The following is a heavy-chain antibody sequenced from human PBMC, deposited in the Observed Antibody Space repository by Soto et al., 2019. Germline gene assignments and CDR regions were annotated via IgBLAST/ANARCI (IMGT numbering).Heavy chain of an antibody. D-gene: IGHD1-26*01. J-gene: IGHJ4*02. Sequence: AGGSLRLSCAASGFTSSSYAMSWVRQAPGKGLEWVSAISGSGGSTCYADSGKGRLTISRDNSKNTLYLQMNSRRAEDTAVYYCAKRPAPFRVMRATTDYWGQGTLFAVCS. CDR2: ISGSGGST. CDR1: GFTSSSYA. CDR3: AKRPAPFRVMRATTDY. V-gene: IGHV3-23*01.